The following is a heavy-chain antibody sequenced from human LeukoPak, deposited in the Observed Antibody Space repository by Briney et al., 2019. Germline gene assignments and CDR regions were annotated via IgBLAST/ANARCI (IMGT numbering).Heavy chain of an antibody. J-gene: IGHJ6*03. CDR1: GGTFSSYA. CDR3: ARTRRGYCSSTSCAPYYYYYYMDV. CDR2: IIPIFGTA. Sequence: SVKVSCKASGGTFSSYAISRVRQAPGQGLEWMGGIIPIFGTANYAQKFQGRVTITTDESTSTAYMELSSLRSEDTAVYYCARTRRGYCSSTSCAPYYYYYYMDVWGKGTTVTVSS. V-gene: IGHV1-69*05. D-gene: IGHD2-2*01.